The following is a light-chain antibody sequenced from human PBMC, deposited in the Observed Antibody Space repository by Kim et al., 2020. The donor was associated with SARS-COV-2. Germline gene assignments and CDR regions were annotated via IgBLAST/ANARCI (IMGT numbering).Light chain of an antibody. CDR1: SSKIGNNY. CDR3: GTWDTTLRAV. V-gene: IGLV1-51*01. J-gene: IGLJ3*02. Sequence: QSVLTQPPSVSAAPGQKVTISCSGSSSKIGNNYVSWYQQLPGTAPKLLIYDNDKRPSGIPDRFSGSKSGTSATLEITGLQTGDEADYYCGTWDTTLRAVFGRGTQLTVL. CDR2: DND.